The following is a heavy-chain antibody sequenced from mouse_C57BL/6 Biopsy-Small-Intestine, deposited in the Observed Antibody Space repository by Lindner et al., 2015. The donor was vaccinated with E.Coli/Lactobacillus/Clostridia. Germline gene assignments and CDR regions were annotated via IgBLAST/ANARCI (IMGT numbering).Heavy chain of an antibody. D-gene: IGHD1-1*01. J-gene: IGHJ4*01. Sequence: VQLQESGGGLVKPGGSLKLSCAASGFTFSDYGMHWVRQAPEKGLEWIAYISSGSSTIYYADTVKGRFTISRDNARNTLFLQVISLRSEDTAVYYCTIYGTTSYYALDSWGQGASVTVTS. CDR3: TIYGTTSYYALDS. V-gene: IGHV5-17*01. CDR2: ISSGSSTI. CDR1: GFTFSDYG.